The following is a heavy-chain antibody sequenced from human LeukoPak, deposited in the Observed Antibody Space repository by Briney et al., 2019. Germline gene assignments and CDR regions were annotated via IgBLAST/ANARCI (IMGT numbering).Heavy chain of an antibody. J-gene: IGHJ3*02. V-gene: IGHV6-1*01. CDR1: GNSVSSNSAA. D-gene: IGHD2-2*01. CDR2: TYYRSKWYN. CDR3: ARDRGYCSSTSCYVDSAFDI. Sequence: SQTLSLTCAISGNSVSSNSAAWNWIRQSPSRGLEWLGRTYYRSKWYNDYAVSVKSRITINPDTSKNQFSLQLNSVTPEDTAVYYCARDRGYCSSTSCYVDSAFDIWGQGTMVTVSS.